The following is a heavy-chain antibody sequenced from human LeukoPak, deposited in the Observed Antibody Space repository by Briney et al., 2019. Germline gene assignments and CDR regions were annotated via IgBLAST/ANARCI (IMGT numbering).Heavy chain of an antibody. CDR1: GFTFSTYG. CDR2: ISNDGSNK. D-gene: IGHD6-13*01. CDR3: VKGTLNIAAAGIFDY. V-gene: IGHV3-30*18. J-gene: IGHJ4*02. Sequence: GGSLRLSCAASGFTFSTYGMHWVRQAPGKGLEWVAVISNDGSNKYSADSAKGRFTISRDNSKNTLYLQMSSLRPEDTAVYYCVKGTLNIAAAGIFDYWGQGTLVTVSS.